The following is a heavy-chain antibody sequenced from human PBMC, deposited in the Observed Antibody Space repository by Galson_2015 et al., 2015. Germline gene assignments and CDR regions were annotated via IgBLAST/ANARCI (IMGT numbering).Heavy chain of an antibody. CDR2: TYYRSKWYN. V-gene: IGHV6-1*01. CDR3: ARSTAMVDYYYYGMDV. J-gene: IGHJ6*02. D-gene: IGHD5-18*01. CDR1: GDSVSSNSAA. Sequence: CAISGDSVSSNSAAWNWIRQSPSRGLEWLGRTYYRSKWYNDYAVPVKSRITINPDTSKNQFSLQLNSVTPEDTAVYYCARSTAMVDYYYYGMDVWGQGTTVTVSS.